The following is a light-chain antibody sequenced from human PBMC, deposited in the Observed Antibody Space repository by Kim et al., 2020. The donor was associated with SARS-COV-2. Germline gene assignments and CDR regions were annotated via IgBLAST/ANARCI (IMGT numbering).Light chain of an antibody. CDR2: QDS. CDR3: QAWDSSTVV. J-gene: IGLJ2*01. Sequence: SVTPGQTASMPCSGDKLGDKYACWYQQKAGQAPVLVIDQDSKRPPGIPERFSGSNSGNTATLAISGTQAMDEADYYCQAWDSSTVVFGGGTQLTVL. V-gene: IGLV3-1*01. CDR1: KLGDKY.